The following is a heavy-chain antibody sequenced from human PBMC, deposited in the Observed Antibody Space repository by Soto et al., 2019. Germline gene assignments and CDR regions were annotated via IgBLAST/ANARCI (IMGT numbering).Heavy chain of an antibody. CDR1: GYTFTSYD. D-gene: IGHD6-19*01. CDR2: INAGNGNT. Sequence: ASVKVSCKASGYTFTSYDINWVRQATGQRLEWMGWINAGNGNTKYSQKFQGRVTITRDTSASTAYMELSSLRSEDTAVYYCARGAWSVAADYWGQGTLVTVSS. V-gene: IGHV1-3*01. J-gene: IGHJ4*02. CDR3: ARGAWSVAADY.